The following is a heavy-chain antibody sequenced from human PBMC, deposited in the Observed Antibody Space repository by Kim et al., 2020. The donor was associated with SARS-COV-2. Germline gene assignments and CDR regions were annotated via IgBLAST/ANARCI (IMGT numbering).Heavy chain of an antibody. CDR3: AKGAFGGVIRYYFDY. V-gene: IGHV3-9*01. D-gene: IGHD3-16*02. Sequence: ADSVKGRFPISSDNAKNSLYMQMNSLRAEDTALYYCAKGAFGGVIRYYFDYWGQGTLVTVSS. J-gene: IGHJ4*02.